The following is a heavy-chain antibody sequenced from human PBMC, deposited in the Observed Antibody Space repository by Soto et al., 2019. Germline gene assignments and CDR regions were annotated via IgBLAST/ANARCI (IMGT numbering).Heavy chain of an antibody. CDR1: CGSIISGGYY. D-gene: IGHD2-2*01. Sequence: SATLSLTCTVSCGSIISGGYYWSWIRQHPGKGLEWIGYIYYSGSTYYNPSLKSRVTISVDTSKNQFSLKLSSVTAADTAVYYCARGSVVPAALDPWGQGTLVTVSS. CDR3: ARGSVVPAALDP. CDR2: IYYSGST. J-gene: IGHJ5*02. V-gene: IGHV4-31*03.